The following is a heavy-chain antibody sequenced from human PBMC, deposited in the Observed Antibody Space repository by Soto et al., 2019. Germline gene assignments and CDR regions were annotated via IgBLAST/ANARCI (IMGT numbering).Heavy chain of an antibody. CDR2: IYYSGSA. Sequence: SETLSLTCTVSGGSVSSGSYYWSWIRQPPGKGLEWIGYIYYSGSANYNPSLKSRVTISVDTSKNQFSLKLSSVTAADTAVYYCARGRGGWYPYNWFDPWGQGTLVASPQ. CDR3: ARGRGGWYPYNWFDP. J-gene: IGHJ5*02. CDR1: GGSVSSGSYY. V-gene: IGHV4-61*01. D-gene: IGHD6-19*01.